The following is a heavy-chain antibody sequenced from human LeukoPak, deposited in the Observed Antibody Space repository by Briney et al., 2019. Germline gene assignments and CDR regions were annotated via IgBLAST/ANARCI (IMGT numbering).Heavy chain of an antibody. Sequence: GGSLRLSCAASELRFSTYGMHWVRQAPGKGLEWVAYIRHDGTNEHYADSVKGRFTISRDNAKNSLYLQMNSLRAEDTAVYYCARDRGDGDYVYYFDYWGQGTLVTVSS. J-gene: IGHJ4*02. V-gene: IGHV3-30*02. CDR1: ELRFSTYG. CDR2: IRHDGTNE. D-gene: IGHD4-17*01. CDR3: ARDRGDGDYVYYFDY.